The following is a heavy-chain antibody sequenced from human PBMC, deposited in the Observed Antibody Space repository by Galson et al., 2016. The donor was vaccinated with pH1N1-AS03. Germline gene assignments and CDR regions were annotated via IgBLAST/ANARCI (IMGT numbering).Heavy chain of an antibody. CDR1: GYTFTTYD. CDR2: MNPDSGNT. J-gene: IGHJ5*02. V-gene: IGHV1-8*03. CDR3: ARGVVDCSGPACSGTLRFDP. D-gene: IGHD2-15*01. Sequence: SVKVSCKASGYTFTTYDINWVRQAPGQGLEWMGWMNPDSGNTGYAPSFQGRVTITRDTSISTAYMELSSLSSGDTAVYYCARGVVDCSGPACSGTLRFDPWGQGTLVTVSS.